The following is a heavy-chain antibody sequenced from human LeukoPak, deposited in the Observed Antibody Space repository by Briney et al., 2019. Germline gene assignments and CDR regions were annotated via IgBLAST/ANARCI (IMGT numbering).Heavy chain of an antibody. J-gene: IGHJ4*02. CDR3: TRYRGYFDY. CDR2: IRSNAYGGTT. CDR1: GFSFNAYN. V-gene: IGHV3-49*04. Sequence: GGSLRLSCAASGFSFNAYNMNWVRQAPGKGLEWVGFIRSNAYGGTTENAASVKGRFTISRDDSKNIAYLQMNSLKTEDTAVYYCTRYRGYFDYWGQGTLVTVSS. D-gene: IGHD3-10*01.